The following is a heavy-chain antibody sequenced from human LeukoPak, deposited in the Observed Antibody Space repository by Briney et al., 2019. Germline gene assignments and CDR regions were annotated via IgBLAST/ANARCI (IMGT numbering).Heavy chain of an antibody. V-gene: IGHV3-48*03. CDR3: ATSRGSWPDYFDY. J-gene: IGHJ4*02. Sequence: GGSLRLSCATSGFTFSSYEMNWVRQAPGKGLDWVSYISTSGSTIYYADSVKGRFTISRDNAKNSLYLQMNSLRAEDTAVYYCATSRGSWPDYFDYWGQGTLVTVSS. CDR1: GFTFSSYE. CDR2: ISTSGSTI. D-gene: IGHD6-13*01.